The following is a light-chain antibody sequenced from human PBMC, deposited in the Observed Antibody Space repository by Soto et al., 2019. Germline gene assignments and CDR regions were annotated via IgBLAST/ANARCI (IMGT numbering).Light chain of an antibody. CDR2: AAS. CDR1: QTIRNY. J-gene: IGKJ2*01. V-gene: IGKV1-39*01. Sequence: DIQMTQSPSSLSASVGDRVTLTCRASQTIRNYVNWYQLQPGKAPRLLIYAASSLHDGVPSRFSGSGFGTDFTLTISSLQPDDFATYYCQQSYSIPYTFGQGTKLDIK. CDR3: QQSYSIPYT.